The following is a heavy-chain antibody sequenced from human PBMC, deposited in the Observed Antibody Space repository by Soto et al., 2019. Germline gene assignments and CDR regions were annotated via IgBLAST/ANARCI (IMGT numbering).Heavy chain of an antibody. Sequence: SETLSLTCTVSGGSISSSSYYWGWIRQPPGKGLEWIGSIYYSGSTYYNPSLKSRVTISVDTSKNQFSLKLSSVTAADTAVYYCARGTDWNYLYDYWGQGTLVTVSS. D-gene: IGHD1-7*01. CDR2: IYYSGST. V-gene: IGHV4-39*01. CDR3: ARGTDWNYLYDY. CDR1: GGSISSSSYY. J-gene: IGHJ4*02.